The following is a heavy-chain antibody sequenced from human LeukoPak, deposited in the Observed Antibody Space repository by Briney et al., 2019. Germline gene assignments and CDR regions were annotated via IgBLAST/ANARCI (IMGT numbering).Heavy chain of an antibody. Sequence: GGSLRLSCSVPGFTLSSYGMHWVRQAPAKGVEWVAVIWYDGSNKYYADSVKGRFTITRDNSKNTLYLQMNSLRAEDTAVYYCARSRVGASIDYWGQGTLVTVSS. J-gene: IGHJ4*02. CDR2: IWYDGSNK. CDR1: GFTLSSYG. V-gene: IGHV3-33*01. D-gene: IGHD1-26*01. CDR3: ARSRVGASIDY.